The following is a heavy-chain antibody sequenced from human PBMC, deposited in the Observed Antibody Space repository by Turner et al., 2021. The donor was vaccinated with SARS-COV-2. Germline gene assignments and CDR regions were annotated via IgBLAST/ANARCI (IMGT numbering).Heavy chain of an antibody. J-gene: IGHJ4*02. CDR3: ATDYAIVEATLLDY. CDR1: GYTLIELS. D-gene: IGHD1-26*01. V-gene: IGHV1-24*01. Sequence: QVHFVQSGAEVQTPGASVQVSCKVSGYTLIELSMHWVRQAPGKGLEWMGGFDPEDGETIYAQKFQGRVTMTEDTSTDTADMELSSLRSEDTAVYYCATDYAIVEATLLDYWGQGTLVTVSS. CDR2: FDPEDGET.